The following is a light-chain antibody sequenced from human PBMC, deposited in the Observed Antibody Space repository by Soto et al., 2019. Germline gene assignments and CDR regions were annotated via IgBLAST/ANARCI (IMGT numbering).Light chain of an antibody. CDR3: QQRNVWPPIT. Sequence: VMTQSPATLSVSPGERATLSCRASQSIHTSLAWYQQKPGQPPRLVIYDASLRANGVPARFGGSGSGTDFTLTINGLEPEDFAVYYCQQRNVWPPITFGQGTRLEIK. CDR1: QSIHTS. J-gene: IGKJ5*01. V-gene: IGKV3-11*01. CDR2: DAS.